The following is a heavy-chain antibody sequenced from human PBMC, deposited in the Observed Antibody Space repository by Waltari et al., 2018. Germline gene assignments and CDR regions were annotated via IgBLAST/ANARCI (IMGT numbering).Heavy chain of an antibody. Sequence: QVQLQESGPGLVKPSETLSLTCTVSAYSISSGYYWGWIRQPPGKGLAWIGSIYHSGSTYYNPSLKRRVTISVDASKNQCSRKLTSVTAADTAVYYCASGVSNYWGQGTLVTVSS. CDR2: IYHSGST. CDR3: ASGVSNY. D-gene: IGHD3-10*01. CDR1: AYSISSGYY. J-gene: IGHJ4*02. V-gene: IGHV4-38-2*02.